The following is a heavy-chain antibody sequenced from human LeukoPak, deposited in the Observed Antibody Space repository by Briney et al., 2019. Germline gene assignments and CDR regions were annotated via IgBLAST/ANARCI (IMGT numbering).Heavy chain of an antibody. CDR2: IKKDESEK. V-gene: IGHV3-7*01. CDR3: AKEGY. J-gene: IGHJ4*02. CDR1: GFSFSVSW. Sequence: GGSLRLSCAASGFSFSVSWMSWVRQAPGKGPEWVASIKKDESEKYYVDSVSGRFTISRDNAKNSLYLQMNSLRVEDTAVYYCAKEGYWGRGTLVTVSS.